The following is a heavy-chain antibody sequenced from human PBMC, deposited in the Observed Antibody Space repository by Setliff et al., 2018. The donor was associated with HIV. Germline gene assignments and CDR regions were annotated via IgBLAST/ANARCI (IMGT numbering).Heavy chain of an antibody. CDR2: INWNGGST. V-gene: IGHV3-20*04. D-gene: IGHD3-22*01. CDR1: GFTFDDYG. J-gene: IGHJ4*02. CDR3: ARGLYYDTSGQGGMGF. Sequence: GGSLRLSCAASGFTFDDYGMNWVLQAPGKGLEWVSGINWNGGSTGYTDSVKGRFTIARDNVKNSLYLQMNSLRPEDTALYFCARGLYYDTSGQGGMGFWGQGTLVTVSS.